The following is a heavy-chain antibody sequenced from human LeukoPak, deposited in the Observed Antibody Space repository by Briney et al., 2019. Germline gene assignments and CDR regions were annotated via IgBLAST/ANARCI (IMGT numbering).Heavy chain of an antibody. CDR3: ARVLTATMHS. V-gene: IGHV4-30-2*01. CDR2: IYHSGST. D-gene: IGHD1-7*01. J-gene: IGHJ4*02. CDR1: GGYIDVVNYY. Sequence: SETLSLTCAVSGGYIDVVNYYWSWFRQPPGKGLEWIGYIYHSGSTYYNLSLKNRITISIDTSKNQFSLQLTSVTAADTAVYYCARVLTATMHSWGQGTLVTVSS.